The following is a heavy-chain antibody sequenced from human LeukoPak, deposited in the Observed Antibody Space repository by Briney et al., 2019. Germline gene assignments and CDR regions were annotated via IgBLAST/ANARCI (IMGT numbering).Heavy chain of an antibody. V-gene: IGHV3-30*18. CDR3: AKDTGGNFDY. Sequence: GGSLRLSCAASGFTFSSYGTHWVRQAPGKGLEWVAVISYDGSNKYYADSVKGRFTISRDNSKNTLYLQMNSLRAEDTAVYYCAKDTGGNFDYWGQGTLVTVSS. CDR2: ISYDGSNK. CDR1: GFTFSSYG. D-gene: IGHD2-8*02. J-gene: IGHJ4*02.